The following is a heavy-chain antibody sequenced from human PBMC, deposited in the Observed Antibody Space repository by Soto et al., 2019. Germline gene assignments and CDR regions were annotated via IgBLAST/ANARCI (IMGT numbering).Heavy chain of an antibody. CDR1: GYSFTSYW. CDR2: IDPSDSYT. J-gene: IGHJ6*02. V-gene: IGHV5-10-1*01. D-gene: IGHD3-10*01. Sequence: PGESLKISCKGSGYSFTSYWISWVRQMSGKGLEWMGRIDPSDSYTNYSPSFQGHVTISADKSISTAYLQWSSLKASDTAMYYCARHRYYGSGSYSRFGMDVWGQGTTVTVSS. CDR3: ARHRYYGSGSYSRFGMDV.